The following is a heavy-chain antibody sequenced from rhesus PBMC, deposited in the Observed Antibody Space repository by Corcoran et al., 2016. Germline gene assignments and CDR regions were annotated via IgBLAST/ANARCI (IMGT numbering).Heavy chain of an antibody. V-gene: IGHV4-127*01. D-gene: IGHD3-40*01. CDR1: GDSISSGYG. CDR2: IGGSREAT. J-gene: IGHJ5-2*02. CDR3: ARGLIRSQTVNSVDV. Sequence: QVQLQESGPGLVKPSETLSLTCTLFGDSISSGYGWTWIRQPPEKGLEWVGYIGGSREATSYTPSLASRVTIAKDTSKNQFSLQLISMTAADTAVYYCARGLIRSQTVNSVDVWGRGLLVTVSS.